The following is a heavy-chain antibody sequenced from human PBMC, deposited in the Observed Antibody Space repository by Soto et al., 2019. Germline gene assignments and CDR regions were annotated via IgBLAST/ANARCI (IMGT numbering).Heavy chain of an antibody. D-gene: IGHD3-22*01. Sequence: GGSLRLSCAASGFTFSGSAMHWVRQASGKGLEWVGRIRSKANSYATAYAASVKGRFTISRDDSKNTAYLQMNSLKTEDTAVYYCTRHGDDSSGYYYDSYYYYGMDVWGQGTTVTVSS. CDR2: IRSKANSYAT. V-gene: IGHV3-73*01. J-gene: IGHJ6*02. CDR3: TRHGDDSSGYYYDSYYYYGMDV. CDR1: GFTFSGSA.